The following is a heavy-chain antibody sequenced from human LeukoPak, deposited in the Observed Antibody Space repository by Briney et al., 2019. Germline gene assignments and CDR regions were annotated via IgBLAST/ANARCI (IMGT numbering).Heavy chain of an antibody. J-gene: IGHJ6*02. D-gene: IGHD3-10*01. CDR1: GGSISSSSYY. CDR2: IYYSGST. Sequence: TSETLSLACTVSGGSISSSSYYWGWIRQPPGKGLEWIGSIYYSGSTYYNPSLKSRVTISVDTSKNQFSLKLSSVTAADTAVYYCARHLTVRDLVHYYYYGMDVWGQGTTVTVSS. V-gene: IGHV4-39*01. CDR3: ARHLTVRDLVHYYYYGMDV.